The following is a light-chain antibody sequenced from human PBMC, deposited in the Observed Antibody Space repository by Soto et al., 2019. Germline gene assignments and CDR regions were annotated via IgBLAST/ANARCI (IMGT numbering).Light chain of an antibody. CDR1: QSVLYSSNNKNY. V-gene: IGKV4-1*01. J-gene: IGKJ2*01. Sequence: DIVMTQSPDSLAVSLGERATINCKSSQSVLYSSNNKNYLAWYQQKPGQPPKLLIYWASTRESGVPDRFSGSGSGTDVALTISSLQAEDLAVYYFQQYYSTPPTFGQGTKLEIK. CDR3: QQYYSTPPT. CDR2: WAS.